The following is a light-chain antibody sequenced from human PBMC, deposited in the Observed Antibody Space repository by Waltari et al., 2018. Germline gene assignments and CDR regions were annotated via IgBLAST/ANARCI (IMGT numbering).Light chain of an antibody. J-gene: IGLJ3*02. CDR1: SSDVGSYNL. Sequence: QSALTQPASVSGSPGQSITISCTGTSSDVGSYNLVAWYQQHPVKAPKPRLYEGSKRPAGVSNRFSGSKSGNTASLTISGRQAEDEADYYCCSYAGTWVFGGGTKLTVL. CDR2: EGS. V-gene: IGLV2-23*01. CDR3: CSYAGTWV.